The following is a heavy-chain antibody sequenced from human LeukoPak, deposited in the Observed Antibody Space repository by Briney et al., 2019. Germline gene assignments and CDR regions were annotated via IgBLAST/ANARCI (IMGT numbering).Heavy chain of an antibody. J-gene: IGHJ4*02. CDR1: GFTFDDYG. CDR2: INWNGGST. Sequence: GGSLRLSCAASGFTFDDYGMSWVRQAPGKGLEWVSGINWNGGSTGYADSVKGRFTISRDNAKNSPYLQMNSLRAEDTALYHCARAFNWNVDYFDYWGQGTLVTVSS. D-gene: IGHD1-1*01. V-gene: IGHV3-20*01. CDR3: ARAFNWNVDYFDY.